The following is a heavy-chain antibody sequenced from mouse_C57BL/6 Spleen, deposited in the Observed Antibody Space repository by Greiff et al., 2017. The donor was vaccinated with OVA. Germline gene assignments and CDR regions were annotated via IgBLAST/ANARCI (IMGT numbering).Heavy chain of an antibody. CDR3: ARLATTVPNWYFDV. J-gene: IGHJ1*03. CDR1: GYTFTSYW. Sequence: QVQLKQPGAELVKPGASVKLSCKASGYTFTSYWMHWVKQRPGRGLEWIGRIDPNSGGTNYNEKFKSKATLTVDKPSSTAYMQLSSLTSEDSAVYYCARLATTVPNWYFDVWGTGTTVTVSS. CDR2: IDPNSGGT. V-gene: IGHV1-62-3*01. D-gene: IGHD1-1*01.